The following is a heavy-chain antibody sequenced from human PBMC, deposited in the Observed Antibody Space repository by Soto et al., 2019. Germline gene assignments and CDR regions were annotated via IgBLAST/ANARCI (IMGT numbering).Heavy chain of an antibody. CDR2: ISSSSSYI. CDR1: GFTFCSYS. Sequence: LXLSCEAFGFTFCSYSMNWFGQAPGKGLEWVSSISSSSSYIYYADSVKGRFTISRDNAKNSLYLQMNSLREEDTAVYYCARAAPTIFGVVRETRTDHWGQGTLVTVSS. D-gene: IGHD3-3*01. CDR3: ARAAPTIFGVVRETRTDH. V-gene: IGHV3-21*01. J-gene: IGHJ4*02.